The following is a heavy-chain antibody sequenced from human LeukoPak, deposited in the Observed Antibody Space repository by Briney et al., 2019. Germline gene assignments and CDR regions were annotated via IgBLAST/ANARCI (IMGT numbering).Heavy chain of an antibody. V-gene: IGHV4-34*01. CDR1: GGSFSGYY. Sequence: PSETLSLTCAVYGGSFSGYYWSWIRQPPGKGLEWIGEINHSGSTNYNPSLKSRVTISVDTSKNQFSLRLSSVTAADTAVYYCARYHFYDSGSYFNYWGQGTLVTVSS. D-gene: IGHD3-10*01. CDR2: INHSGST. CDR3: ARYHFYDSGSYFNY. J-gene: IGHJ4*02.